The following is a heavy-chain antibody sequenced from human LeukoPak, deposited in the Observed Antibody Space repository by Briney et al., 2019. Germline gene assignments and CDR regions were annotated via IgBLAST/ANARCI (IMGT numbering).Heavy chain of an antibody. CDR1: GYSISSGYY. CDR2: IYNGGST. CDR3: ARGNHYYDSSGYYRAPYNWFDP. J-gene: IGHJ5*02. V-gene: IGHV4-38-2*01. D-gene: IGHD3-22*01. Sequence: PETLSLTCAVSGYSISSGYYWGWIRQPPGKGLEWIGSIYNGGSTYYNPSLKSRVTISGDTSKNQFSLKLSSVTAADTAVYYCARGNHYYDSSGYYRAPYNWFDPWGQGTLVTVSS.